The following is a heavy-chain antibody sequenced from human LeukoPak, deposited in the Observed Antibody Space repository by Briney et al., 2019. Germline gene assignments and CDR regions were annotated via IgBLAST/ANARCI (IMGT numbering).Heavy chain of an antibody. CDR1: GFTFSSYE. Sequence: GGSLRLSCAASGFTFSSYEMTWVRQAPGKGLEWISYISSSGNAIYYADSVKGRFTISRDNAKNSLYLQMNSLRAEDTAVYYCARDYNFDYWGQGTLVTVSS. CDR2: ISSSGNAI. J-gene: IGHJ4*02. CDR3: ARDYNFDY. V-gene: IGHV3-48*03.